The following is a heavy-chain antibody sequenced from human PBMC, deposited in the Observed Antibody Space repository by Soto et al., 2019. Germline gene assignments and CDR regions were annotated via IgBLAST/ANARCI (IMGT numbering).Heavy chain of an antibody. J-gene: IGHJ4*02. CDR1: GGSISSSNW. CDR2: IYHSGIT. CDR3: ARVAVAGTRVDY. D-gene: IGHD6-19*01. V-gene: IGHV4-4*02. Sequence: QVQLQESGPGLVKPSGTLSLTCAVSGGSISSSNWWSWVRQPPGKGLEWIGEIYHSGITNYNPSLKSRVTISVDKTKNQFSQKLSSVAAADTGVYYCARVAVAGTRVDYWGQGTLVTVSS.